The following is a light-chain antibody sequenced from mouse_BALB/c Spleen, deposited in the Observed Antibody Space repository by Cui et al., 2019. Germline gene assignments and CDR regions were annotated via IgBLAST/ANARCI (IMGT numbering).Light chain of an antibody. Sequence: QIVLTQSPTIMSVSPGEKVTMTCSASSSVNYMHWYQQKSGTSPKRWIYDTSKLASGVPARFSGSGSGTSYSLTISSMEAEDAATYYCQQWSSNPPMLTFGAGTKLELK. V-gene: IGKV4-59*01. CDR1: SSVNY. CDR2: DTS. J-gene: IGKJ5*01. CDR3: QQWSSNPPMLT.